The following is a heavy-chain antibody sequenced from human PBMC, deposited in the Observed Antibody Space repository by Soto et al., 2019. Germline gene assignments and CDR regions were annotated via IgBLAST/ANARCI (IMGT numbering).Heavy chain of an antibody. Sequence: GGSLRLSCAASGFAFSSYSMNWVRQAPGKGLEWVSCISGSGTYIYYADSVKGRFTISRDNAKNSLYLQMDSLRPDDTAVYYCARDLWSMGPTYTHWFDSWGQGTLVTVSS. CDR3: ARDLWSMGPTYTHWFDS. D-gene: IGHD1-26*01. J-gene: IGHJ5*01. CDR1: GFAFSSYS. CDR2: ISGSGTYI. V-gene: IGHV3-21*01.